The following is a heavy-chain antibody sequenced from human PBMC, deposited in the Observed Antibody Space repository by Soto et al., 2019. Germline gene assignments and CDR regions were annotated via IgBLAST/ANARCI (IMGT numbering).Heavy chain of an antibody. D-gene: IGHD6-13*01. J-gene: IGHJ4*02. CDR1: GGSISSYY. Sequence: QVQLQESGPGLVKPSETLSLTCTVSGGSISSYYWSWIRQPPGKGLEWIGYIYYSGSTNYNPSLKSRVTISVDTSKNQFSLKLSSVTAADTAVYYCARHRGYSSSWYLFDYWGQGTLVTVSS. V-gene: IGHV4-59*08. CDR2: IYYSGST. CDR3: ARHRGYSSSWYLFDY.